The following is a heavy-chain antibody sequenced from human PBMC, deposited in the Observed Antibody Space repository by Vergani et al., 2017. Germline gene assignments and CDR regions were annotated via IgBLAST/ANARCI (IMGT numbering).Heavy chain of an antibody. CDR1: GYTFTGYY. CDR3: AREYCSSTSCYFDY. CDR2: MNPSGYIT. D-gene: IGHD2-2*01. Sequence: QVQLVQSGAEVKKPGASVKVSCKASGYTFTGYYMQWVRQAPGQGLEWMGIMNPSGYITNSAQKFQGRVTMTRDTSTSTVYMELRSLRSDDTAVYYCAREYCSSTSCYFDYWGQGTLVTVSS. V-gene: IGHV1-46*01. J-gene: IGHJ4*02.